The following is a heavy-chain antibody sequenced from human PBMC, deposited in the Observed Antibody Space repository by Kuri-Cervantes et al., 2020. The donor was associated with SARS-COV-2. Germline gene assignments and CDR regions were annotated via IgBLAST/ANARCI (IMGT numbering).Heavy chain of an antibody. CDR2: ISWNSGSI. J-gene: IGHJ4*02. V-gene: IGHV3-9*01. CDR1: GFTFDDYA. CDR3: ATFYSNYGGGFDY. Sequence: SLKISCAASGFTFDDYAMHWVRQAPGKGLEWVSGISWNSGSIGYADSVKGRFTISRDNAKNSLYLQMNSLRAEDTALYYCATFYSNYGGGFDYWGQGTLVTVSS. D-gene: IGHD4-11*01.